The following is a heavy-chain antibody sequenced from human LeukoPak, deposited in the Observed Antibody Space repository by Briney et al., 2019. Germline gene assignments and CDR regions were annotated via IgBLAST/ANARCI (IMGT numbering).Heavy chain of an antibody. CDR2: IVVGSGDT. D-gene: IGHD6-13*01. J-gene: IGHJ4*02. V-gene: IGHV1-58*02. CDR3: ARTTYYSSSWYY. Sequence: GTSVKVSCKASGFTFTNSAMQWVRQARGQRLEWIGWIVVGSGDTNYAQKFQGRVTMTRDTSISTAYMELSRLRSDDTAVYYCARTTYYSSSWYYWGQGTLVTVSS. CDR1: GFTFTNSA.